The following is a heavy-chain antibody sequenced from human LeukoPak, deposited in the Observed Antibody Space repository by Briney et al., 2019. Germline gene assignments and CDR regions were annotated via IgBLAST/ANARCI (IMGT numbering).Heavy chain of an antibody. CDR3: ARAEWELLGY. Sequence: GSLRLSCAASGFTFSSYWMSWVRQAPGKGLEWIGSIYYSGSTYYNPSLKSRVTISVDTSKNQFSLKLSSVTAADTAVYYCARAEWELLGYWGQGTLVTVSS. J-gene: IGHJ4*02. CDR2: IYYSGST. CDR1: GFTFSSYW. V-gene: IGHV4-39*07. D-gene: IGHD1-26*01.